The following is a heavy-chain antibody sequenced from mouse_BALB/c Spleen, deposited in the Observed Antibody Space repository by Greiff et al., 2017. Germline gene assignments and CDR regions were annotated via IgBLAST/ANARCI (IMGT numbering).Heavy chain of an antibody. CDR3: ARLIGGNYRYFDY. CDR2: IDPYDGGT. V-gene: IGHV1S135*01. Sequence: QLQESGPELEKPGASVKISCKASGYSFTGYNMNWVKQSNGKSLEWIGNIDPYDGGTSYNQKFKGKATLTVDKSSSTAYMQLKSLTSEDSAVYYCARLIGGNYRYFDYWGQGTTLTVSS. J-gene: IGHJ2*01. D-gene: IGHD2-1*01. CDR1: GYSFTGYN.